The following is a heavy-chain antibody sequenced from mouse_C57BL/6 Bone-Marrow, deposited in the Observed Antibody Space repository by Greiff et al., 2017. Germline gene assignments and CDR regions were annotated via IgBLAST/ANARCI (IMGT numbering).Heavy chain of an antibody. CDR2: IGPGSGST. D-gene: IGHD1-1*01. J-gene: IGHJ2*01. V-gene: IGHV1-77*01. CDR1: GYTFTDYY. CDR3: ARGPYYYGSSWDYFDY. Sequence: QVQLQQSGAELVKPGASVKISCKASGYTFTDYYINWVKQRPGQGLEWIGKIGPGSGSTYYNEKFKGKATLTADKSSSTAYMQLSSLTSEDSAVYFCARGPYYYGSSWDYFDYWGQGTTLTVSS.